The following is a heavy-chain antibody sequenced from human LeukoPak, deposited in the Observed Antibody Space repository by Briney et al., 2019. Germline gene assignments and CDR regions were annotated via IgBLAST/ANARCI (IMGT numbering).Heavy chain of an antibody. D-gene: IGHD2-2*01. CDR2: IYHSGST. CDR1: GYSISSGYY. J-gene: IGHJ4*02. CDR3: ARQYCSSTSCPFGY. Sequence: PSETLSLTCAVSGYSISSGYYWGWIRQPPGKGLEWIGSIYHSGSTYYNPSLKSRFTISGDTSKNQFSLKLSSVTAADTAVYYCARQYCSSTSCPFGYWGQGTLVTVSS. V-gene: IGHV4-38-2*01.